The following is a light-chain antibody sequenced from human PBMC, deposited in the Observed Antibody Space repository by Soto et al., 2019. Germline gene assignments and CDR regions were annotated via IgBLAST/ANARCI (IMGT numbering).Light chain of an antibody. CDR2: EVS. CDR1: SSDVGSYNL. J-gene: IGLJ1*01. Sequence: QSALTQPASVSGSPGQSITISCTGTSSDVGSYNLVSWYQQHPGKAPKLMIYEVSKRPSGVSNRFSGSKSGNTASLTISGLQAEDEADYYCCLGGFGTGTKVTVL. CDR3: CLGG. V-gene: IGLV2-23*02.